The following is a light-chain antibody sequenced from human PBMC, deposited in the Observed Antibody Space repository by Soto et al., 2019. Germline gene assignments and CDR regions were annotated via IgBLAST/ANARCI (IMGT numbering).Light chain of an antibody. J-gene: IGLJ1*01. CDR2: EVS. V-gene: IGLV2-8*01. CDR1: SSDVGHSNF. Sequence: QSVLTQPPSASGSPGQSVTISCTGSSSDVGHSNFVSWYQQHPDKGPKLIIYEVSKRPSGVPDRFSGSKSGNTASLSVSGLQDEDEADYFCNAQADNGKHVFGTGTKVTVL. CDR3: NAQADNGKHV.